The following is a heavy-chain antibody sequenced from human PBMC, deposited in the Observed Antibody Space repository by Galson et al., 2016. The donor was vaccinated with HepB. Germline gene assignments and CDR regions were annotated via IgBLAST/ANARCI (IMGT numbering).Heavy chain of an antibody. V-gene: IGHV3-53*01. J-gene: IGHJ4*02. D-gene: IGHD3-3*02. CDR3: ARDRAFSFDL. CDR1: GFSVSSHY. Sequence: SLRLSCAASGFSVSSHYMTWVRQAPGKGLEWVSLFIGAGTIYYADSVKGRFATSRDNSGNTLYLQMSSLRAEDTAVYYCARDRAFSFDLWGQGTLVTVSS. CDR2: FIGAGTI.